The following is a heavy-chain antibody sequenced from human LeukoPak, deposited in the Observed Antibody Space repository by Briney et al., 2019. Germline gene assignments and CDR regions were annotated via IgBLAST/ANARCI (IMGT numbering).Heavy chain of an antibody. D-gene: IGHD1-14*01. CDR1: GGSISSYY. Sequence: SETLSLTCTVSGGSISSYYWSWIRQPSGKGLEWIGYIYYSGSTNYNPSLKSRVTISVDTSKNQFSLKLSSVTAADTAVYYCARGGPSTPEDYYMDVWGKGTTVTVSS. CDR2: IYYSGST. CDR3: ARGGPSTPEDYYMDV. J-gene: IGHJ6*03. V-gene: IGHV4-59*01.